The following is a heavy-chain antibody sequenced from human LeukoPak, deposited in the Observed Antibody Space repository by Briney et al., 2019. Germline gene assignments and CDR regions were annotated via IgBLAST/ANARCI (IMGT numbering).Heavy chain of an antibody. CDR2: IWDTEIT. D-gene: IGHD5-12*01. Sequence: SETLSLTCTVSGGSIRSYFWSWLRQPPGKGLEWIGYIWDTEITDYNPSLKSRVTISLDTSKNHFSLKLRSVTAADTALYFCTRGLVLATDDAFDIWGQGTLVTVSS. J-gene: IGHJ3*02. CDR1: GGSIRSYF. CDR3: TRGLVLATDDAFDI. V-gene: IGHV4-59*01.